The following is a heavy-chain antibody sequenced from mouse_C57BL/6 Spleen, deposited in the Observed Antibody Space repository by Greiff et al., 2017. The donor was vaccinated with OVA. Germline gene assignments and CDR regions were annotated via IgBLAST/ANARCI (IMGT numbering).Heavy chain of an antibody. J-gene: IGHJ1*03. CDR1: GYTFTSYW. V-gene: IGHV1-52*01. D-gene: IGHD2-3*01. CDR2: IDPSDSET. Sequence: VQLQQPGAELVRPGSSVKLSCKASGYTFTSYWMHWVKQRPIQGLEWIGNIDPSDSETHYNQKFKDKATLTVDKSSSTAYMPLSSLTSEDSAVYYCASPIYDGYFDVWGTGTTVTVSS. CDR3: ASPIYDGYFDV.